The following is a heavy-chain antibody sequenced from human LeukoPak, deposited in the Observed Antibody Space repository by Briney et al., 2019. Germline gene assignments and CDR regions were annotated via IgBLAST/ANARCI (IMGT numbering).Heavy chain of an antibody. CDR3: AKRGVVIRVILVGFHKEAYYFDS. J-gene: IGHJ4*02. CDR2: FSDSGGRP. D-gene: IGHD3-22*01. Sequence: PGGSLRLPLCVLGIPPKNLGMSWGRPAPGKGLGLVSGFSDSGGRPENADSVKGRFTISRDTPKNTLYLQMNSLRAEDTAVYFCAKRGVVIRVILVGFHKEAYYFDSWGQGALVTVSS. CDR1: GIPPKNLG. V-gene: IGHV3-23*01.